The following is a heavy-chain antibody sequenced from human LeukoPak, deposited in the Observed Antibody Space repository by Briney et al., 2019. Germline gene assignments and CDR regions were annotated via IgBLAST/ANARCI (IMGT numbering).Heavy chain of an antibody. J-gene: IGHJ5*02. CDR1: GGSINSGSYY. Sequence: PSETVSLTCTVSGGSINSGSYYWGWIRQPPGKGLEWIGSSHYSGSTFNNPSLKSRVTISIDTPKNQFSLNLRSVTAADTAVYYCARQYSSGWPWFDPWGQGTLVTVSS. CDR3: ARQYSSGWPWFDP. D-gene: IGHD6-19*01. CDR2: SHYSGST. V-gene: IGHV4-39*01.